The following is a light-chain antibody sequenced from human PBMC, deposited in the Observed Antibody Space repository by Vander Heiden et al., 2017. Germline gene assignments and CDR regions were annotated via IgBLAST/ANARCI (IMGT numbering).Light chain of an antibody. CDR2: WAS. Sequence: DIVMTQSPDSLAVSLGERAPINCKSSQSVLYSSNNKNYLAWYQQKPGQPPKLLIYWASTRESGVPDRFSGSGSGTDFTLTISSLQAEDVAVYSCHQYYSIPYTFGQGTKLEI. V-gene: IGKV4-1*01. J-gene: IGKJ2*01. CDR1: QSVLYSSNNKNY. CDR3: HQYYSIPYT.